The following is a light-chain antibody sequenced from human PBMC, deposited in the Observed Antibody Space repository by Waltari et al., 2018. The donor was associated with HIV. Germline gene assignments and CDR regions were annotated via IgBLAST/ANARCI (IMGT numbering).Light chain of an antibody. CDR3: QSVDSSETCML. V-gene: IGLV3-25*03. CDR2: KDN. Sequence: SYELTQPPSVSVSPGQTARITCSGDGVSKQYVYWYQQKPGQAPVLVIYKDNERPAGIPERFSGSTSGTTVTLTISGVRAEDEGDYYCQSVDSSETCMLFGGGTKLTVL. J-gene: IGLJ2*01. CDR1: GVSKQY.